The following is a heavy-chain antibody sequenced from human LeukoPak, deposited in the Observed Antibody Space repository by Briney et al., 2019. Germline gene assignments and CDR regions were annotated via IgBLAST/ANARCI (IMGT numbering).Heavy chain of an antibody. CDR1: GASVSGYY. CDR2: VHSSGRT. Sequence: SETLSLTCGVSGASVSGYYWSWNRQPPGRGLEWIGYVHSSGRTNYNPSLKSRLTISVDTSKNQISLKLNSLTAADTAIYYCARHPTFGTGLLDHWGQGTLVTVSS. D-gene: IGHD3-16*01. V-gene: IGHV4-59*08. J-gene: IGHJ4*02. CDR3: ARHPTFGTGLLDH.